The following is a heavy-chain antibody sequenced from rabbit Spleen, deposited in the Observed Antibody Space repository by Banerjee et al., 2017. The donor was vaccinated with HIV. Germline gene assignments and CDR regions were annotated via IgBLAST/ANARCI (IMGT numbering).Heavy chain of an antibody. V-gene: IGHV1S40*01. CDR2: IYPHGSGST. J-gene: IGHJ4*01. Sequence: QSLEESGGDLVKPEGSLTLTCTASGFSFSSGYDMCWVRQAPGKGLEWIGCIYPHGSGSTAYASWAKGRFTISKTSSTTVTLQMTSLTAADTATYVCARGSAAMTMVITGYYLSLWGPGTLVTVS. CDR1: GFSFSSGYD. D-gene: IGHD2-1*01. CDR3: ARGSAAMTMVITGYYLSL.